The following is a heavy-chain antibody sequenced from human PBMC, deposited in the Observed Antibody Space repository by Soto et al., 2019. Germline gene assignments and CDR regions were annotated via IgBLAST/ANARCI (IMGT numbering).Heavy chain of an antibody. D-gene: IGHD2-8*01. V-gene: IGHV3-49*03. CDR2: IRSEAYGGTT. J-gene: IGHJ4*02. CDR3: ARSAIVVLVYFDY. CDR1: GFTFGAYG. Sequence: GGSLRLSCTASGFTFGAYGMSWFRQAPGKGLEWVAFIRSEAYGGTTEYAASVKGRFIISRDDSKGIAYLQMNSLKTEDTAIYYCARSAIVVLVYFDYWGQGTLVTVSS.